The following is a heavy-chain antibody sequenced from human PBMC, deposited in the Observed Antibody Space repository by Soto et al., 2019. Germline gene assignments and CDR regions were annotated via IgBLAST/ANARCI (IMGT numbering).Heavy chain of an antibody. CDR1: VFTGSSYA. V-gene: IGHV3-23*01. CDR2: FSGSGDYT. D-gene: IGHD6-19*01. Sequence: GGSLRLSCAASVFTGSSYAVTWVRQAPGKGLEWVSAFSGSGDYTNYADSVKGRFTISRDNAKNTIYLQMNSLRAEDTAVYYCAKGVAATGYHFDYWGQGTLVTVSS. CDR3: AKGVAATGYHFDY. J-gene: IGHJ4*02.